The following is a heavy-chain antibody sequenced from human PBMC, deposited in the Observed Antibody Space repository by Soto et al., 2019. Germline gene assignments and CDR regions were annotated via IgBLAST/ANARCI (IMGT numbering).Heavy chain of an antibody. D-gene: IGHD2-15*01. Sequence: PSRTLSLTCAISGDSVSSNSASWNLIRQSPSRGLEWLGRTYYRSKWYNDYAVSVKSRITINPDTSKNQFSLQLNSVTPEDTAVYYCARDAPIGGYCSGGSCLKYNWFDPWGQGTLVTVSS. J-gene: IGHJ5*02. CDR3: ARDAPIGGYCSGGSCLKYNWFDP. V-gene: IGHV6-1*01. CDR1: GDSVSSNSAS. CDR2: TYYRSKWYN.